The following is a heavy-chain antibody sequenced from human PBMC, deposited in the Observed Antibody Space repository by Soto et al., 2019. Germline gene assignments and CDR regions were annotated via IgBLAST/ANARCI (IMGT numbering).Heavy chain of an antibody. CDR3: TKDRHWYGMDV. Sequence: GGSLRLSCVASGFRFDHHAMHWVRQTPGKGLEWVSGLAWNSGGIDFADFVQGRFTISRDNAKNSLYLQMNSLRAEDTAVYYCTKDRHWYGMDVWGQGTTVTVSS. CDR1: GFRFDHHA. J-gene: IGHJ6*02. CDR2: LAWNSGGI. V-gene: IGHV3-9*01. D-gene: IGHD1-1*01.